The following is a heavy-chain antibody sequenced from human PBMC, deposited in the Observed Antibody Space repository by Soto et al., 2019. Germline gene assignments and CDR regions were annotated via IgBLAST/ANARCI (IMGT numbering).Heavy chain of an antibody. D-gene: IGHD2-15*01. CDR2: IYYSGST. CDR3: ARAVVVVAATHDGGLDY. CDR1: GGSISRGDYY. V-gene: IGHV4-30-4*01. Sequence: QVQLQQSGPGLVTPSQTLSLPCTVSGGSISRGDYYWSWIRQPPGKRLEWIGYIYYSGSTYYNPSLKSRVTMSVDTSKSHFSVQLSSVSAADTAVDYCARAVVVVAATHDGGLDYWGKGTLVTVSS. J-gene: IGHJ4*02.